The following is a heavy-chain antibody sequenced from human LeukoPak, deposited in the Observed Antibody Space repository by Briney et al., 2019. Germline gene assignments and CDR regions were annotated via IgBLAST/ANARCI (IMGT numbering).Heavy chain of an antibody. CDR3: ARDLGDHVDTAMVGFDY. CDR1: GFTFSDYY. Sequence: GGSLRLSCAASGFTFSDYYMSWIRQAPGKGLEWVSYISSSGSTIYYADSVKGRFTISRDNAKNSLYLQMNSLRAEDTAVYYCARDLGDHVDTAMVGFDYWGQGTLVTVSS. J-gene: IGHJ4*02. V-gene: IGHV3-11*01. CDR2: ISSSGSTI. D-gene: IGHD5-18*01.